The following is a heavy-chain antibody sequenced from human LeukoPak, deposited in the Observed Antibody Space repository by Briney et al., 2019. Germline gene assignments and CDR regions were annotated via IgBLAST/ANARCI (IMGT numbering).Heavy chain of an antibody. CDR2: TYYKSKWYN. J-gene: IGHJ4*02. Sequence: SQTLSLTCAISGDSVSSISAAWNWISQSPSRVLEWLGRTYYKSKWYNDYAVSVKNRISINPDTSTNQFPLQLNSVTPEDTDVYYCARLSERTIDYWGQGTLVTVSS. D-gene: IGHD1-1*01. V-gene: IGHV6-1*01. CDR1: GDSVSSISAA. CDR3: ARLSERTIDY.